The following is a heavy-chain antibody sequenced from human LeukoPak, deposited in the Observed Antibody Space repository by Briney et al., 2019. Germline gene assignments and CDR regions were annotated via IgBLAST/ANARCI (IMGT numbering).Heavy chain of an antibody. CDR2: ISTTSKTI. J-gene: IGHJ5*02. CDR1: GFTFSSYS. V-gene: IGHV3-48*01. D-gene: IGHD3-22*01. Sequence: AGSLRLSCAASGFTFSSYSMNWVRQAPGKGLEWVSYISTTSKTIYYADSVKGRFTISRDNAKNTLYLQMSSLRAEDAAVYYCARVVSGYTDRWFDPWGQGTLVTVSS. CDR3: ARVVSGYTDRWFDP.